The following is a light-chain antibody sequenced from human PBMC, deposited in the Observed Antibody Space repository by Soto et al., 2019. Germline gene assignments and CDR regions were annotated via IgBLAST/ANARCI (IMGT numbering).Light chain of an antibody. V-gene: IGLV1-44*01. CDR1: SSNIGSNT. CDR3: AVWDDSLNGPV. J-gene: IGLJ2*01. Sequence: QSVLTQPPSGSGTPGQRVTIYCSGSSSNIGSNTVNWYQQLPGTAPKLLIYSNNQRPSGVPDRFSGSKSGTSASLAISGLQSEDEADYYCAVWDDSLNGPVFGGGTKLTVL. CDR2: SNN.